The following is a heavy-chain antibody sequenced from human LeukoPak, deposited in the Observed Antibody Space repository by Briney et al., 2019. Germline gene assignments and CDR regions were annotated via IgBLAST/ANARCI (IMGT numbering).Heavy chain of an antibody. J-gene: IGHJ4*02. CDR1: GFTFSSYG. Sequence: GGSLRLSCAASGFTFSSYGMHWVRQAPGKGLEWVAVIVKGRFTISRDNSKNTVYLQMNSLRAEDTAVYYCASDGHSHANWGQGTLVTVSS. CDR3: ASDGHSHAN. D-gene: IGHD2-2*01. V-gene: IGHV3-33*01.